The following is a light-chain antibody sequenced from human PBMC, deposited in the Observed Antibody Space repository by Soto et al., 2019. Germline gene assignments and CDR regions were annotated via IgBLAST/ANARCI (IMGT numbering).Light chain of an antibody. CDR2: DVS. J-gene: IGLJ3*02. CDR1: SSDVGGYNY. Sequence: QSALTQPRSVSGSPGQSVTISCTGTSSDVGGYNYVSWYQQHPGKAPKLMIYDVSKWPSGVPDRFSGSKSGNTASLPISGLQAEDEAEYYCCSYAGNSLWVFGGGTKVTVL. V-gene: IGLV2-11*01. CDR3: CSYAGNSLWV.